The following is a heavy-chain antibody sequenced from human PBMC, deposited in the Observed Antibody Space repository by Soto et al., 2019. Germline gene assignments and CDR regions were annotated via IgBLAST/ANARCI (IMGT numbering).Heavy chain of an antibody. D-gene: IGHD6-13*01. Sequence: QVQLEQSGSEVKKSGSSVKVSCKASGYSFSSHAITWVRQAPGQGLEWMVGIIPVFGTPSYVKKFKGRVTISAEKSTNTSYLELRSLRSEDTAVYYCARGGALSTSWYWGDGLDSWGQGTQVTVSS. CDR2: IIPVFGTP. J-gene: IGHJ4*02. V-gene: IGHV1-69*06. CDR1: GYSFSSHA. CDR3: ARGGALSTSWYWGDGLDS.